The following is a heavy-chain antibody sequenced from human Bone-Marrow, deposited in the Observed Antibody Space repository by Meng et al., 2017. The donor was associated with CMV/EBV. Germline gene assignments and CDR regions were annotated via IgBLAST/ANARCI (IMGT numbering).Heavy chain of an antibody. CDR3: ARGNRDFWSDTRVGAWEDTTYYYGMDV. D-gene: IGHD3-3*01. CDR1: GGTFSSYT. V-gene: IGHV1-69*02. J-gene: IGHJ6*02. CDR2: IIPILGIA. Sequence: SVKVSCKASGGTFSSYTISWVRQAPGQGLEWMGRIIPILGIANYAQKFQGRVTITADKSTSRAYMELSSLRSEDTAVYYCARGNRDFWSDTRVGAWEDTTYYYGMDVWGQGTTVTVSS.